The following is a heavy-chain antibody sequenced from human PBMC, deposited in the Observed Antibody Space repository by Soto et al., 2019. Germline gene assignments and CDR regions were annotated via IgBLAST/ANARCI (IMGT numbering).Heavy chain of an antibody. CDR1: GFTFSSYG. CDR3: AKDNSPRVPWYSSGWPYSLIDD. D-gene: IGHD6-19*01. J-gene: IGHJ4*02. V-gene: IGHV3-30*18. Sequence: PGGSLRLSCAASGFTFSSYGMHWVRQAPGKGLEWVAVISYDGSNKYYADSVKGRFTISRDNSKNTLYLQMNSLRAEDTAVYYCAKDNSPRVPWYSSGWPYSLIDDWGQGTLVNVSS. CDR2: ISYDGSNK.